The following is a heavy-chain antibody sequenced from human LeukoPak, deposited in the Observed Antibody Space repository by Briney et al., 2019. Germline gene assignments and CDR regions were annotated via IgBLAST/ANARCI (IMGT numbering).Heavy chain of an antibody. CDR2: IHYSGGST. Sequence: PGGSLRLSCAASGFTFSNYAMSWVRQAPGKGLEWVSSIHYSGGSTYYADSVKGRFTISRDSSNNTLCLQMNGLRAEDTARYYCAKGRSFSTSDAFDIWGQGTMVTVSS. D-gene: IGHD2-2*01. V-gene: IGHV3-23*01. CDR1: GFTFSNYA. CDR3: AKGRSFSTSDAFDI. J-gene: IGHJ3*02.